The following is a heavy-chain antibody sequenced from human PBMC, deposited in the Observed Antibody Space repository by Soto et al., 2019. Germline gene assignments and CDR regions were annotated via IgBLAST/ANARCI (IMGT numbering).Heavy chain of an antibody. J-gene: IGHJ4*02. CDR1: GYSIINGYQ. CDR2: IYYGGGG. CDR3: ARDRNWGRPDFDY. Sequence: PSETLSLTCGVSGYSIINGYQWGWIRQPPGKGLEWIGSIYYGGGGHYNPSLESRVTISMDASANQFSLNLRSVTAADTAVYYCARDRNWGRPDFDYWGQGTPVTVSS. D-gene: IGHD7-27*01. V-gene: IGHV4-38-2*02.